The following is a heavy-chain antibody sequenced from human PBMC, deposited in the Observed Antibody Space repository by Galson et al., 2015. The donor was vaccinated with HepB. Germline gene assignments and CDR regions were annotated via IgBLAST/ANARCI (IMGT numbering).Heavy chain of an antibody. J-gene: IGHJ2*01. Sequence: SVKVSCKASGYSFIDYYVNWVRQAPGQGLEWMGRIHPGSGGTNYARKFWGRVTMTRDTSISTAYMELSSLRFDDTAVYYCTRDGCSGGSSSCGDRDWYFDVWGRGTLVTVSS. D-gene: IGHD2-15*01. V-gene: IGHV1-2*06. CDR3: TRDGCSGGSSSCGDRDWYFDV. CDR1: GYSFIDYY. CDR2: IHPGSGGT.